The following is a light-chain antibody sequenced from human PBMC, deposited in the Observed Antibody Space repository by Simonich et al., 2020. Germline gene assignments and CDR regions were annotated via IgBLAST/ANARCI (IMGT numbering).Light chain of an antibody. CDR3: QQYYSYPLT. J-gene: IGKJ4*01. Sequence: AIRMTQSPSSLSASTGDRVTITWRASQGMSSYLAWYQQKPGKAPKLLICAASSVQSGVPARFSGSGSGTDFTLTISCLQSEDFATYYCQQYYSYPLTSGGGTKVEIK. CDR2: AAS. CDR1: QGMSSY. V-gene: IGKV1-8*01.